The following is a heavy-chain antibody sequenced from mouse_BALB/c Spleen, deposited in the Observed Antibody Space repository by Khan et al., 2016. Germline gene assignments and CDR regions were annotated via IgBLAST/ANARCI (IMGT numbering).Heavy chain of an antibody. D-gene: IGHD1-1*01. CDR2: IHYSGST. Sequence: EVQLQESGPDLVKPSQSLSLTCTVTGYSITSGYNWHWIRQFPGNKLEWMGYIHYSGSTNYNPSLKRRISITRDTSKNQSFLQLNSVTTEDTATYYCASYYYGSSYNYWGQGTTLTVSS. J-gene: IGHJ2*01. CDR1: GYSITSGYN. V-gene: IGHV3-1*02. CDR3: ASYYYGSSYNY.